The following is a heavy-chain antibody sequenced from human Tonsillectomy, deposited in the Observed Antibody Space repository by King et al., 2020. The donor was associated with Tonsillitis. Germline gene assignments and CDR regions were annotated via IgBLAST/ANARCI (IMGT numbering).Heavy chain of an antibody. V-gene: IGHV4-39*01. CDR1: GGSVSSSTYY. CDR2: FYYGGDT. D-gene: IGHD6-19*01. Sequence: VQLQESGPGLMKPSETLSLTCTVSGGSVSSSTYYWGWIRQPPGKGLEGIGSFYYGGDTYYNPSLKSRATMSGDTSTTQFSLRLGSVTAPDTAVYYCATLAGGAVALSWGQGSLITVSS. CDR3: ATLAGGAVALS. J-gene: IGHJ5*02.